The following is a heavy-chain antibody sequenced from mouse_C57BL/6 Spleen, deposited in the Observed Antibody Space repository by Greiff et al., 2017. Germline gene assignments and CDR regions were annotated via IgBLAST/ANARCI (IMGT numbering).Heavy chain of an antibody. CDR2: INPNNGGT. Sequence: EVQLQQSGPELVKPGASVKISCKASGYTFTDYYMNWVKQSHGKSLEWIGDINPNNGGTSYNQKFKGKATLTVDKSSSTAYMELRSLTSEDSAVYYCGSPIYYGNYGYYFDYWGQGTTLTVSS. V-gene: IGHV1-26*01. CDR1: GYTFTDYY. CDR3: GSPIYYGNYGYYFDY. J-gene: IGHJ2*01. D-gene: IGHD2-1*01.